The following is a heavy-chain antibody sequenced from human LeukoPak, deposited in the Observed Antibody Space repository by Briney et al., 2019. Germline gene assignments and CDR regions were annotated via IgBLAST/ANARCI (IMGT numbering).Heavy chain of an antibody. J-gene: IGHJ4*02. Sequence: GSSVKVSCKASGGTFSSYAISWVRQAPGQGLEWMGRIIPILGIANYAQKFQGRVTITADKSTSTAYMELSSLRSEDMAVYYCARAQQLVSLFDYWGLGTLVTVSS. D-gene: IGHD6-6*01. CDR3: ARAQQLVSLFDY. CDR2: IIPILGIA. CDR1: GGTFSSYA. V-gene: IGHV1-69*04.